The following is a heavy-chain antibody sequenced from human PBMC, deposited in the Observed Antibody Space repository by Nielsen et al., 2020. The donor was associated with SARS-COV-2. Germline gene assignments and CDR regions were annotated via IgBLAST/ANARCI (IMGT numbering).Heavy chain of an antibody. CDR3: ARGGKSSGSYPSPFDY. J-gene: IGHJ4*02. Sequence: SETLSLTCSVSGDSIGSGHYYWAWIRQTPGKALQWIGSVYYAGSTYSNPSLNSRAFISVDTSSNHFSLTLTSVTAADTAVYYCARGGKSSGSYPSPFDYLGLGTLVTVSS. V-gene: IGHV4-39*07. CDR1: GDSIGSGHYY. CDR2: VYYAGST. D-gene: IGHD3-10*01.